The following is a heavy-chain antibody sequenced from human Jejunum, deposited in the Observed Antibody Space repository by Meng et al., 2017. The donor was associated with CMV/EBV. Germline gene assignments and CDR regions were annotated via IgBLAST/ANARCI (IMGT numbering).Heavy chain of an antibody. J-gene: IGHJ4*02. V-gene: IGHV1-2*02. CDR2: INPNTGGT. CDR1: GYTFIAYY. CDR3: ARGPSIGVRGVFYFDY. Sequence: QVEVVQSGAEVKKPGASVNVSCKASGYTFIAYYMHWVRQAPGQGLEWMGWINPNTGGTNFAQKFQGRVTMARDTSITTAYMELSGLRSDDTAVYYCARGPSIGVRGVFYFDYWGQGTLVTVSS. D-gene: IGHD3-10*01.